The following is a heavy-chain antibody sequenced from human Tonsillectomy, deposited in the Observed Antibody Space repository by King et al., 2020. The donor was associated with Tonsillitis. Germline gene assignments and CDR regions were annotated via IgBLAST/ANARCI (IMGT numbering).Heavy chain of an antibody. J-gene: IGHJ4*02. D-gene: IGHD3-10*01. Sequence: QLVQSGAEVKKPGASVKVSCKASGYTFTSYGISWVRQAPGQGLEWMGWISTYNGNTNYAQNLQGRVTMTTDTSTSTIYVELRSLRSDDTAVYYCARDIRSYYVSGSYSSTFDYWGQGTLVTVSS. CDR2: ISTYNGNT. CDR3: ARDIRSYYVSGSYSSTFDY. V-gene: IGHV1-18*01. CDR1: GYTFTSYG.